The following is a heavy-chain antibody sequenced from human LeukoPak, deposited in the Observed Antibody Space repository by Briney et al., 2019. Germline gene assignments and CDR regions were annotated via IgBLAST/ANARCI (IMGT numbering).Heavy chain of an antibody. J-gene: IGHJ4*02. CDR2: ISSSSSTI. D-gene: IGHD3-10*01. CDR3: ARDNGQLSIDY. CDR1: GFTFSSYI. V-gene: IGHV3-48*01. Sequence: GGSLRLSCAPSGFTFSSYIMNWVRQAPGKGLEWVSYISSSSSTIYYADSVKGRFTISRDNAKNSLYLQMNSLRAEDTAVYYCARDNGQLSIDYWGQGTLVTVSS.